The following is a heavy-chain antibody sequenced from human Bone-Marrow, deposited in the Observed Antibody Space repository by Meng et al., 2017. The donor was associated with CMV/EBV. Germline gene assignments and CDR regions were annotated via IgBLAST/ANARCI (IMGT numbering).Heavy chain of an antibody. CDR2: ISSSSSYI. CDR1: GFTFSSYS. V-gene: IGHV3-21*01. J-gene: IGHJ6*02. CDR3: ARDYFDRITIFGVVISALYYYYGMDV. D-gene: IGHD3-3*01. Sequence: GGSLRLSCAASGFTFSSYSMNWVRQAPGKGLEWVSSISSSSSYIYYADSVKGRFTISRDNAKNSLYLQMNSLRAEDTAVYYCARDYFDRITIFGVVISALYYYYGMDVWGQGPTVTVSS.